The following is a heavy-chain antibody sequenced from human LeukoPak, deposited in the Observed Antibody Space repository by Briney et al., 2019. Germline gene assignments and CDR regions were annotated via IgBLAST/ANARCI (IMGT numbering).Heavy chain of an antibody. V-gene: IGHV4-31*03. CDR2: IYYSGST. CDR1: GGSISSGGYY. D-gene: IGHD3-10*01. Sequence: SQTLSLTCTVSGGSISSGGYYWSWIRQHPGKGLEWIGYIYYSGSTYYNPSPKSRVTISVDTSKNQFSLKLSSVTAADTAVYYCARAITMVRGVIIGWFDPWGQGTLVTVSS. CDR3: ARAITMVRGVIIGWFDP. J-gene: IGHJ5*02.